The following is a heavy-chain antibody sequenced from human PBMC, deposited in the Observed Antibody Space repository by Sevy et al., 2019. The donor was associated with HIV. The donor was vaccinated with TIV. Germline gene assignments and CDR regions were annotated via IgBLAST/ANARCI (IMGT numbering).Heavy chain of an antibody. CDR3: ARLSRNNVVVTGVRRDGFDV. J-gene: IGHJ3*01. D-gene: IGHD2-21*02. CDR1: GGSISTYY. V-gene: IGHV4-59*01. CDR2: IYYTGKT. Sequence: SETLSLTCTVSGGSISTYYWSWIRQPPGKGLQWIGYIYYTGKTNYNPSLQTPVTMSIDTSKNQFSLRLSSVTSVDTAMYYCARLSRNNVVVTGVRRDGFDVWGQGTMVTVSS.